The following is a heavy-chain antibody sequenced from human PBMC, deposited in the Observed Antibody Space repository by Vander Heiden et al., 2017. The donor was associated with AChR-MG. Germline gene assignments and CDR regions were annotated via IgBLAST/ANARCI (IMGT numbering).Heavy chain of an antibody. CDR1: AFTLSSYA. J-gene: IGHJ4*02. D-gene: IGHD4-17*01. Sequence: EVQLLESGGGLVQPGGSLRLSCAASAFTLSSYAVSWVRQAPGKGLAWVSAISGSGGSTYYANSVKGRFTISRDNSKNTLYLQMNSLRAEDTAVYYCAARYGDYVGPNDYWGQGTLVTVSS. CDR2: ISGSGGST. V-gene: IGHV3-23*01. CDR3: AARYGDYVGPNDY.